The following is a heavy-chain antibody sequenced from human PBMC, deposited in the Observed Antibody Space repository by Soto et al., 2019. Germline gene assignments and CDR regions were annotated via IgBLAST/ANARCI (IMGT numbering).Heavy chain of an antibody. CDR1: ASIFKGHG. Sequence: GGSLRLSCAASASIFKGHGMHWVRQAQGKGLEWVAIIRFDGSDEHYGDSVEGRFTISRDNSKNMLYLQMNSLRVEDTAVYYCARDGVGATTFFGFLDYWGQGTLVTVSS. CDR3: ARDGVGATTFFGFLDY. J-gene: IGHJ4*02. D-gene: IGHD1-26*01. V-gene: IGHV3-33*08. CDR2: IRFDGSDE.